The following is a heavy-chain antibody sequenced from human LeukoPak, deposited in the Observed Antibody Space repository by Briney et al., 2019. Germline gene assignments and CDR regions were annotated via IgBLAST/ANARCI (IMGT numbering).Heavy chain of an antibody. CDR3: ARGTTVTDVEDYFDY. D-gene: IGHD4-11*01. V-gene: IGHV4-34*01. CDR1: GGSFSGYY. Sequence: PSETLSLTCAVYGGSFSGYYWSWIRQPPGKGLEWTGEINHSGSTNYNPSLKSRVTISVDTSKNQFSLKLSSVTAADTAVYYCARGTTVTDVEDYFDYWGQGTLVTVSS. CDR2: INHSGST. J-gene: IGHJ4*02.